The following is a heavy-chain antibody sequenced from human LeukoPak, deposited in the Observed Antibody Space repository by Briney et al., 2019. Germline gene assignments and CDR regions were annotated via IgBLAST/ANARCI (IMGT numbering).Heavy chain of an antibody. CDR1: GLTFSNYG. Sequence: GGSLRLSCAASGLTFSNYGMHWVRQAPAKGLKWVAVISYDGSNKYYADSVKGRFTISRDNARNSLYLQMNNLRGEDTAIYYCARDAGNSGYGCDLWGQGTLVTVSS. D-gene: IGHD5-12*01. CDR2: ISYDGSNK. V-gene: IGHV3-30*04. CDR3: ARDAGNSGYGCDL. J-gene: IGHJ5*02.